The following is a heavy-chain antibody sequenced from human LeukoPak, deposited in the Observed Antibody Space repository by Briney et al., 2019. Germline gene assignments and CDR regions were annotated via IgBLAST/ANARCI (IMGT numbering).Heavy chain of an antibody. V-gene: IGHV1-69*06. D-gene: IGHD6-13*01. CDR3: AVDRADSSSWYGLGFDP. Sequence: SVKVSCKASGGTFSNYGISWVRQAPGQGLEWMGGIIPIFGTANYAQKFQGRVTITADKSTSTAYMELSSLRSEDTAVYYCAVDRADSSSWYGLGFDPWGQGTLVTVSS. CDR1: GGTFSNYG. CDR2: IIPIFGTA. J-gene: IGHJ5*02.